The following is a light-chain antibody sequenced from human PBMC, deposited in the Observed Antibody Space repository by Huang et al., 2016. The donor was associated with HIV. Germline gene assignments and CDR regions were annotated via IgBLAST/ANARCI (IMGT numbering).Light chain of an antibody. V-gene: IGKV1-39*01. CDR2: AAS. Sequence: DIHMTQSPSSLSASVGDRVTITCRASESIGNYLNWYQQKPGKAPKFLSYAASSLQSGVPSRFSGSGSGTDFALTISSLQPEDFATYYCQQSYNAPRTFGQGTKLEIK. J-gene: IGKJ2*01. CDR3: QQSYNAPRT. CDR1: ESIGNY.